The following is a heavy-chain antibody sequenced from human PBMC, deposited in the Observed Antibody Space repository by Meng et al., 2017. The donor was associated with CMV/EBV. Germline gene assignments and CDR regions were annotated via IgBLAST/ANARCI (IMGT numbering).Heavy chain of an antibody. J-gene: IGHJ4*02. V-gene: IGHV3-33*06. CDR2: IWYDGSNK. D-gene: IGHD3-22*01. CDR1: GFTFSSYG. CDR3: AKGTYYYDSSGTDY. Sequence: GGSLRLSCAASGFTFSSYGMHWVRQAPGKGLEWVAVIWYDGSNKYYADPVKGRFTISRDNSKNTLYLQMNSLRAEDTAVYYCAKGTYYYDSSGTDYWGQGTLVTVSS.